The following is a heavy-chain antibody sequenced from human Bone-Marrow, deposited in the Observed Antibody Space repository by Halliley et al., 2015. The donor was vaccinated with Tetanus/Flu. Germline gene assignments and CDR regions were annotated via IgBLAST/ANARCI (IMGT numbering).Heavy chain of an antibody. J-gene: IGHJ4*02. Sequence: FLRLSCAASGFSFTTHTMKWVRQAPGKGLEWVASITSSSTYTYYADSVKGRFTISRDNAKNSLYPQMNSLRAEDTAVYYCASLPPNYWGQGTLVTVSS. CDR1: GFSFTTHT. CDR2: ITSSSTYT. CDR3: ASLPPNY. V-gene: IGHV3-21*01.